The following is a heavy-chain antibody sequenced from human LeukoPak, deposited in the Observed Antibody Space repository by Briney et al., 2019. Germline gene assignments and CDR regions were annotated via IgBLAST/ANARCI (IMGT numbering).Heavy chain of an antibody. CDR3: ARGSMRMATAGLADY. D-gene: IGHD5-24*01. Sequence: GGSLRLSCEAFGFTFSDYYMNWIRQAPGKGLEWVSYISSSSSYTNYADSVKGRFTISRDNPKNTLYLQMNSLRAEDTAVYYCARGSMRMATAGLADYWGEGTLVTVSS. J-gene: IGHJ4*02. CDR2: ISSSSSYT. V-gene: IGHV3-11*05. CDR1: GFTFSDYY.